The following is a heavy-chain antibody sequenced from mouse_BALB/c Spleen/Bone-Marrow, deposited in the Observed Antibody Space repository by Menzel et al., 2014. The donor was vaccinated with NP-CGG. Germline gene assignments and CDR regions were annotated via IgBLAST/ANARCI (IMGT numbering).Heavy chain of an antibody. CDR1: GYAFSNYG. CDR3: ASVYDYGRGYAMDY. D-gene: IGHD2-4*01. J-gene: IGHJ4*01. Sequence: VQLQESGAELVRPGSSVKISCKASGYAFSNYGMNWVKQRPGQGLEWIGQIYPGDGETNYNGEFEGRVTLTAGKSSSTAYMQVSSLTSEDSAVYFCASVYDYGRGYAMDYWGQGTSVTVSS. CDR2: IYPGDGET. V-gene: IGHV1-80*01.